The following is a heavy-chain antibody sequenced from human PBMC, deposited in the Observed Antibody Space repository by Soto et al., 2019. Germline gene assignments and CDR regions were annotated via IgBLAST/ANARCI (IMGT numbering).Heavy chain of an antibody. V-gene: IGHV1-69*06. CDR2: IIPIFGTA. CDR1: GGTFSSYA. D-gene: IGHD2-2*01. CDR3: ASLSGYCSSTSCYFDY. J-gene: IGHJ4*02. Sequence: SVKVSCKASGGTFSSYAISWVRQAPGQGLEWMGGIIPIFGTANYAQKFQGRVTITADKSTSTAYIELSSLRSEDTAVYYCASLSGYCSSTSCYFDYWGQGTLVTVSS.